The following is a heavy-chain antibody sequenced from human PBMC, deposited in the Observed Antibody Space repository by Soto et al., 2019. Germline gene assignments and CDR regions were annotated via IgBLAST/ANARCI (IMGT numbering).Heavy chain of an antibody. CDR3: TTHEEGAPWAGGFDS. CDR1: GFTFSSYS. V-gene: IGHV3-23*01. Sequence: GGSLRLSCAASGFTFSSYSMNWVRQAPGKGLEWVASIRPGGDSTYYADSVKGRFAVSRDNSNVTLYPQMDSLRVEDTAIYYCTTHEEGAPWAGGFDSWGQGTLVTVSS. D-gene: IGHD1-26*01. J-gene: IGHJ5*01. CDR2: IRPGGDST.